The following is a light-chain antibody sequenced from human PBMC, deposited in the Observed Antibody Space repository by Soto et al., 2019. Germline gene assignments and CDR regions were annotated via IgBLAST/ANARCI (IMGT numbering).Light chain of an antibody. V-gene: IGKV1-8*01. J-gene: IGKJ4*01. Sequence: AIRMTQSPSSFSASTGDRVTITCRASQDISNYLAWYQQKPGKAPKLLIYTASNLQSGVPSRFSGSGSGTHFTLTISSLQSEDFATYYCQQYYSYPALTFGGGTKLEIK. CDR3: QQYYSYPALT. CDR1: QDISNY. CDR2: TAS.